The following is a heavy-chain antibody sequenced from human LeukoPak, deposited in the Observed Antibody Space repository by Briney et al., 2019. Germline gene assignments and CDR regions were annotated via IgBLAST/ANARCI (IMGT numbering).Heavy chain of an antibody. CDR2: IYYSGST. Sequence: PSETLSLTCTVSGGSISSYYWSWIRQPPGKGLESIGYIYYSGSTNYNPSLKSRVTISVDTSKNQFSLKLSSVTAADTAVYYCARSLSGSYYSLGYWGQGTLVTVSS. CDR1: GGSISSYY. J-gene: IGHJ4*02. V-gene: IGHV4-59*01. CDR3: ARSLSGSYYSLGY. D-gene: IGHD1-26*01.